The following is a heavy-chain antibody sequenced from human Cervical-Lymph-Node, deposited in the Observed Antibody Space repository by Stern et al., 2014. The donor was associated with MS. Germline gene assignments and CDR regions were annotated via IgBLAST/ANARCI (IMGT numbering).Heavy chain of an antibody. D-gene: IGHD4-17*01. CDR1: GFSLTTGVA. CDR2: VICDDYK. CDR3: AHTLMGDYGNWYFAR. V-gene: IGHV2-5*02. Sequence: QVTLKESGPTVVKPTETLTLTCTFSGFSLTTGVAVGWIRQPPGKAPEGLALVICDDYKRYSSSLKSRLTITKDSFKNQVALTMTDMDPGDSATYYCAHTLMGDYGNWYFARWGRGTLVTVSP. J-gene: IGHJ2*01.